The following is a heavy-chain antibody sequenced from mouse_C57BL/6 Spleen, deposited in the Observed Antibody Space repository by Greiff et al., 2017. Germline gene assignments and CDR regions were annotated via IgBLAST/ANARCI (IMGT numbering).Heavy chain of an antibody. CDR1: GFSLTSYG. CDR3: AGGGWLLQCAY. CDR2: IWSGGST. Sequence: QVQLKQSGPGLVQPSQSLSITCTVSGFSLTSYGVHWVRQSPGKGLEWLGVIWSGGSTDYNAAFISRLSISKDNSKSQVFFKMNSLQADDTAIYYCAGGGWLLQCAYWGQGTLVTVSA. J-gene: IGHJ3*01. V-gene: IGHV2-2*01. D-gene: IGHD2-3*01.